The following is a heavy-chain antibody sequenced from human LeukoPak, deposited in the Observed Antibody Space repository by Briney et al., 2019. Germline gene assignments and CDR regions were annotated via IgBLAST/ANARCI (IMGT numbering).Heavy chain of an antibody. Sequence: SETLSLTCSVSDGSISSGDYYWSWIRQPPGNGLEWIGSISYNGNAYSNPSLKSRVTISLDTSKNQFYLKLSSVTAADTAVYYCARGTSTNPYIVVVVAAPNWFDPWGQGTLVTVSS. CDR3: ARGTSTNPYIVVVVAAPNWFDP. D-gene: IGHD2-15*01. CDR1: DGSISSGDYY. V-gene: IGHV4-30-4*01. CDR2: ISYNGNA. J-gene: IGHJ5*02.